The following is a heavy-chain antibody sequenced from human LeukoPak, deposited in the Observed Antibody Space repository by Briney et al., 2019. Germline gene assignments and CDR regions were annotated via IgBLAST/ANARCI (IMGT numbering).Heavy chain of an antibody. J-gene: IGHJ4*02. V-gene: IGHV1-69*13. CDR1: GGTFSRYA. CDR3: ASGDGYNAPFDY. D-gene: IGHD5-24*01. Sequence: SVKVSCKASGGTFSRYAISWVRQAPGQGLEWMGGIIPIFGTANYAQKFQGRVTITADESTSTAYMELSSLRSEDTAVYYCASGDGYNAPFDYWGQGTLVTVSS. CDR2: IIPIFGTA.